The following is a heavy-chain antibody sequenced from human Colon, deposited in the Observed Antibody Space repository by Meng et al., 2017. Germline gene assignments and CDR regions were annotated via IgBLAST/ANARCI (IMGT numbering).Heavy chain of an antibody. Sequence: ASVKVSCKTSGYSFTGYYIHWIRQAPGQGLECMGWINPKTDVTYFAQNFQGRVTVTWDASISTAYMELYSLKSDDTAVYYCARGNDIFTGHPHFDDWGQGTLVTVSS. CDR2: INPKTDVT. CDR3: ARGNDIFTGHPHFDD. D-gene: IGHD3-9*01. J-gene: IGHJ4*02. V-gene: IGHV1-2*02. CDR1: GYSFTGYY.